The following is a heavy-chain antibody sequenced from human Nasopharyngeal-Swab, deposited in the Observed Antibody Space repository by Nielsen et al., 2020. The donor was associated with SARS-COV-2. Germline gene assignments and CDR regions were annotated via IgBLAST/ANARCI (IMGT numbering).Heavy chain of an antibody. CDR1: GFTFSDYY. CDR2: ISSSGSTI. CDR3: AREDTDYYDSSGYFDY. Sequence: GESLKISCAASGFTFSDYYMSWIRQAPGKGLEWVSYISSSGSTIYYADSVKGRFTISRDNPKNSLYLQMNSLRAEDTAVYYCAREDTDYYDSSGYFDYWGQGTLVTVSS. V-gene: IGHV3-11*01. J-gene: IGHJ4*02. D-gene: IGHD3-22*01.